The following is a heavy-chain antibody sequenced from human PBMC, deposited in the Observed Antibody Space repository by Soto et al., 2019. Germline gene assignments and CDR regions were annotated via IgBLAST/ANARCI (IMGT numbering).Heavy chain of an antibody. CDR1: GYTFTSYA. J-gene: IGHJ5*02. Sequence: QVQLVQSGAEVKKPGASVKVSCKASGYTFTSYAMHWVRQAPGQRLEWMEWINAGNGNTKYSHKFQGRVTITRDTSESPAYMEVSGLRSEDTAVYSCARYQVWPAMVRGVSYDPWGQGTLFTVSS. CDR3: ARYQVWPAMVRGVSYDP. V-gene: IGHV1-3*01. D-gene: IGHD3-10*01. CDR2: INAGNGNT.